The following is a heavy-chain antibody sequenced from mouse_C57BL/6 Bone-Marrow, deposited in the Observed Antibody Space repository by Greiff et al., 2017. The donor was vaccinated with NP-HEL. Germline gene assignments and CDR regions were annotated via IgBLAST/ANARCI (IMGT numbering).Heavy chain of an antibody. Sequence: EVQLKQSGPELVKPGDSVKISCKASGYSFTGYFMNWVMQSHGKSLEWIGRINPYNGDTFYNQKFKGKATLTVDKSSSTAHMELRSLTSEDSAVYYCARGGLRYDMDYWGQGTSVTVSS. J-gene: IGHJ4*01. CDR2: INPYNGDT. CDR3: ARGGLRYDMDY. CDR1: GYSFTGYF. D-gene: IGHD2-2*01. V-gene: IGHV1-20*01.